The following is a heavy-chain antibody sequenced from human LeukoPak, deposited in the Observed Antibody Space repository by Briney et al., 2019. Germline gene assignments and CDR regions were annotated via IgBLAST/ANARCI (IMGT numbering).Heavy chain of an antibody. Sequence: PSETLSLTCTVSGGSISSGGYYWSWIRQPPGKGLEWIGYIYYSGSTYYNPSLKSRVTISIDTSKNQSSLKLSSVTAADPAVSFCASDCVDIVATVPNWGQGTLVTVSS. CDR3: ASDCVDIVATVPN. V-gene: IGHV4-31*03. CDR2: IYYSGST. CDR1: GGSISSGGYY. J-gene: IGHJ4*02. D-gene: IGHD5-12*01.